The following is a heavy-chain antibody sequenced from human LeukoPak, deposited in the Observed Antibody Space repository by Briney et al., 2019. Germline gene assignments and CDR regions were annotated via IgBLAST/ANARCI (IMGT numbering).Heavy chain of an antibody. CDR3: ARERDYGSRFDP. CDR2: INAGNGNT. J-gene: IGHJ5*02. Sequence: ASVKVSCKASGYTFTNYAMHWVRQAPGQRLEWMGWINAGNGNTKYSQKFQGRVTITRDTSASTAYMELSSLRSEDTAVYYCARERDYGSRFDPWGQGTLVTVSS. D-gene: IGHD3-10*01. CDR1: GYTFTNYA. V-gene: IGHV1-3*01.